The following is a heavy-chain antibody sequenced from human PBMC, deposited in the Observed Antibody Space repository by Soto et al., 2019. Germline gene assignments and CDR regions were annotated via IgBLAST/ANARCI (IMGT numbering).Heavy chain of an antibody. D-gene: IGHD2-15*01. CDR1: GFSFSNYN. CDR3: ARSGYCSGSSCYSDY. Sequence: SLRLSCAASGFSFSNYNMNWVRQAPGKGLEWVSYISSTSSYIYYADPVKGRFTISRDNAKNSLYLQMNSLRAEDTALYYCARSGYCSGSSCYSDYWGLGTLVTVSS. CDR2: ISSTSSYI. J-gene: IGHJ4*02. V-gene: IGHV3-21*01.